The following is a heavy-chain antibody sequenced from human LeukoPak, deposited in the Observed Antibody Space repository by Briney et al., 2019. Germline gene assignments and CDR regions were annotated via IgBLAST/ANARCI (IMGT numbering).Heavy chain of an antibody. CDR2: INPNSGTT. J-gene: IGHJ5*02. V-gene: IGHV1-2*02. CDR3: APGSSWSDNLLDDP. CDR1: GYTFTGYY. D-gene: IGHD6-13*01. Sequence: ASVKVSCKASGYTFTGYYIHWVRQAPGQGLEWMGWINPNSGTTNYAQKFQGRVTMTRDTSISTAYMELGRLTSDDTAVYFCAPGSSWSDNLLDDPWGQGTLVTVSS.